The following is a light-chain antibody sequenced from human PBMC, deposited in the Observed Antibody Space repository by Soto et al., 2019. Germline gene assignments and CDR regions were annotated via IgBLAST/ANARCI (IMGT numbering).Light chain of an antibody. J-gene: IGKJ2*02. CDR2: GAS. Sequence: EMVMTQSPATLSVSPGERATHSCRASQSVRSNLAWYQQKPGQAPRLLIYGASTRATGIPARFSGSRSGTEFTLTISSLQSEDFAVYYCQQYNNWPPWTFGQGTNLEIK. CDR3: QQYNNWPPWT. V-gene: IGKV3-15*01. CDR1: QSVRSN.